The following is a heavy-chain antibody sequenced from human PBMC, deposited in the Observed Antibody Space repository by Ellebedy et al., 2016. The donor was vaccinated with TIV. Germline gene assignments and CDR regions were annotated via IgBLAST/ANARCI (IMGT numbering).Heavy chain of an antibody. CDR1: GIPFSTSG. CDR3: ARDEATRYLDH. D-gene: IGHD5-12*01. CDR2: IWFDGTNK. V-gene: IGHV3-33*01. J-gene: IGHJ4*02. Sequence: GESLKISCAASGIPFSTSGMHWVRQAPGKGLEWVAIIWFDGTNKYYADSVKGRATLSRDNSKNTVDLQMSSLRAEDTAVYYCARDEATRYLDHWGQGTLVTVSS.